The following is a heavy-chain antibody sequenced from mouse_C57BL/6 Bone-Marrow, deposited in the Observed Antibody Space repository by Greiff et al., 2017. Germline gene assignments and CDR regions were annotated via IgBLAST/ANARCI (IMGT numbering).Heavy chain of an antibody. CDR2: LNPYNGGT. D-gene: IGHD2-5*01. CDR3: ARMGSNYEAMDY. V-gene: IGHV1-19*01. CDR1: VYTFTHFY. J-gene: IGHJ4*01. Sequence: DVQLQQSGPVLVKPGASLKMSCKSSVYTFTHFYMNWVTQSHGKSLEWIGVLNPYNGGTSYNQKFKGKATLTVDKSSSTAYMELNSLTSEDSAVYYCARMGSNYEAMDYWGQGTSVTVSS.